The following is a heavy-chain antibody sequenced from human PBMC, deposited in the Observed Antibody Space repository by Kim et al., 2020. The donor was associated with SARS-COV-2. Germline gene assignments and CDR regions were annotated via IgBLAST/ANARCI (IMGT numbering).Heavy chain of an antibody. J-gene: IGHJ4*02. Sequence: PGRVTMTRNTSISTAYMELSSLRSEDTAVYYCARGYSYGYFLPRPNFDYWGQGTLVTVSS. CDR3: ARGYSYGYFLPRPNFDY. V-gene: IGHV1-8*01. D-gene: IGHD5-18*01.